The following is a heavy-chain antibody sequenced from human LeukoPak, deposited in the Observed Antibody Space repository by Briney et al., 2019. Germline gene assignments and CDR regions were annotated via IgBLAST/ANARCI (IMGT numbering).Heavy chain of an antibody. CDR3: ARGRSGYYRRAFDI. CDR2: INHSGST. J-gene: IGHJ3*02. D-gene: IGHD3-22*01. Sequence: PSETLSLTCAVYGGSFSGYYWSWIRQPPGKGLEWIGEINHSGSTNYNPSLKSRVTISVDTSKNQFSLNLSSVTAADTAVYYCARGRSGYYRRAFDIWGQGTMVTVSS. CDR1: GGSFSGYY. V-gene: IGHV4-34*01.